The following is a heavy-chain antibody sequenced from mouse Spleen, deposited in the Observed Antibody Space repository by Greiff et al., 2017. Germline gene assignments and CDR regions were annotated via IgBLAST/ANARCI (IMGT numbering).Heavy chain of an antibody. CDR2: MSSGGTYT. D-gene: IGHD2-10*01. CDR1: GFTFSSYT. Sequence: EVHLVESGGGLVKPGGSLKLSCAASGFTFSSYTMSWVRQTPEKRLEWVATMSSGGTYTYHPDSVKGRFTISRDNAKNPLYLQMSSLRSEDTAMYYCARHPAYYGNYYSMDYWGQGTSVTVSS. V-gene: IGHV5-9-3*01. J-gene: IGHJ4*01. CDR3: ARHPAYYGNYYSMDY.